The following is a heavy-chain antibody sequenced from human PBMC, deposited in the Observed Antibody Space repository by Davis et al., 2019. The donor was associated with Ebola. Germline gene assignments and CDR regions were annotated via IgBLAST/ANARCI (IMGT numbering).Heavy chain of an antibody. D-gene: IGHD2-21*02. J-gene: IGHJ4*02. V-gene: IGHV3-21*01. CDR1: GFTFSTYS. Sequence: GGSLRLSCAASGFTFSTYSMSWVRQAPGKGLEWVSSISSDSDYIYYADSVKGRFTISRDNAKNSLYLQMNSLRAEDTAVYYCAASTYCGGDCYPDYWGQGTLVTVSS. CDR3: AASTYCGGDCYPDY. CDR2: ISSDSDYI.